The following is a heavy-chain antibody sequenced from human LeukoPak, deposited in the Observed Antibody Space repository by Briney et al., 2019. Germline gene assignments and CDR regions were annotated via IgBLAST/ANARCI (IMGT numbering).Heavy chain of an antibody. D-gene: IGHD3-22*01. CDR2: IYYSGST. J-gene: IGHJ5*01. CDR1: GGSISSYY. V-gene: IGHV4-59*12. Sequence: PSETLSLTCTVSGGSISSYYWSWIRQPPGKGLEWIGYIYYSGSTNYNPSLKSRVTISVDTSKNQFSLKLNSVTAADTAIYYCARDQRSGYYDSWGQGTLVTVSS. CDR3: ARDQRSGYYDS.